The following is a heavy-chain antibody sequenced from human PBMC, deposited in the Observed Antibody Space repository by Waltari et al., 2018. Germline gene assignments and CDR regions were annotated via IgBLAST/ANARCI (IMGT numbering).Heavy chain of an antibody. Sequence: QAQLQESGPGLVKPSETLSLTCPVSGGSISSHYWSWIRQPPGEGLEWIGYIYYSGSTNYNPSLKSRVTISVDRSKNQFSLKLSSVTAADTAMYYCARQGDVFDIWGQGTMVSVSS. CDR2: IYYSGST. CDR3: ARQGDVFDI. CDR1: GGSISSHY. J-gene: IGHJ3*02. V-gene: IGHV4-59*11.